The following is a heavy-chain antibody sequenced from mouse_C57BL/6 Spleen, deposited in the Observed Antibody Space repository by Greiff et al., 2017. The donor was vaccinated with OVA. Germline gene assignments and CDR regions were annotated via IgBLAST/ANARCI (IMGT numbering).Heavy chain of an antibody. J-gene: IGHJ4*01. V-gene: IGHV1-69*01. D-gene: IGHD4-1*01. CDR3: ARSGTGYAMDF. Sequence: QVQLQQPGAELVMPGASVKLSCKASGYTFTSYWMHWVKQRPGQGLEWIGEIDPSDSYTNYNQKFKGKSTLTVDKSSSTAYMQRSSLTSEDSAVYYCARSGTGYAMDFWGQGTSVTVSS. CDR2: IDPSDSYT. CDR1: GYTFTSYW.